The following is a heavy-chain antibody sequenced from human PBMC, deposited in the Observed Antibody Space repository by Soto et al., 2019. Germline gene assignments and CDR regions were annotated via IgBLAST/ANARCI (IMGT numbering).Heavy chain of an antibody. J-gene: IGHJ5*02. CDR3: ARDRKVRGWLDL. CDR2: IYHSGTT. Sequence: QLHLQESGSGLVKPSQTLSLTCTVSGGSISSGVHSWNWIRQSPGKDLEWIGYIYHSGTTNYNPYLQSRFTILVDNSKNEFSLQLSYVTSADTAIYYCARDRKVRGWLDLWGQGTPVTVSS. CDR1: GGSISSGVHS. V-gene: IGHV4-30-2*06. D-gene: IGHD3-10*01.